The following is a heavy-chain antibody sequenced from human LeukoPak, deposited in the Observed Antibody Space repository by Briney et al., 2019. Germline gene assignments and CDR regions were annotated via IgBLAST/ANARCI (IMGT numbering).Heavy chain of an antibody. Sequence: PGGSLRLSCAASGFTFDDYAMHWVRQAPGKGLEWVSLISGDGGSTYYADSVEGRFTISRDNSKNSLYLQMNSLRTEDTALYYCAKDRFRGGYYYYGMDVWGQGTTVTVSS. V-gene: IGHV3-43*02. CDR3: AKDRFRGGYYYYGMDV. CDR2: ISGDGGST. J-gene: IGHJ6*02. CDR1: GFTFDDYA. D-gene: IGHD2-15*01.